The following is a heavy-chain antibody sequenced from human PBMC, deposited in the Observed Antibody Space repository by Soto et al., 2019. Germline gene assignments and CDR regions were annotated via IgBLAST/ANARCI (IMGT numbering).Heavy chain of an antibody. J-gene: IGHJ4*02. D-gene: IGHD4-4*01. V-gene: IGHV1-46*01. CDR1: GYSFTNYF. CDR3: ARGDYMIDY. Sequence: GASVKVSCKASGYSFTNYFMHWVRQAPGQGPEWVGIINPSGGGTSYAQKFQGRVTMTRDTSTSTFYMELSRLRSEDTALYYCARGDYMIDYWGQGTLVTVSS. CDR2: INPSGGGT.